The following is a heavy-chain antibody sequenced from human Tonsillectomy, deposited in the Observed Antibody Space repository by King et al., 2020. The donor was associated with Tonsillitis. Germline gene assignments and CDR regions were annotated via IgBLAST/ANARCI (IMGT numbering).Heavy chain of an antibody. CDR1: RGSISSSY. Sequence: QLQESGPGVVKPSETLSLTCTVSRGSISSSYWGWVGQPPGKGLEWSADIDYSGSPDYNPSLKSRDTISVDTSKKQFSLKRSSVTAAETAVYFCARQGYTYFDDWGPGILVTVSS. J-gene: IGHJ4*02. CDR3: ARQGYTYFDD. D-gene: IGHD5-18*01. CDR2: IDYSGSP. V-gene: IGHV4-59*08.